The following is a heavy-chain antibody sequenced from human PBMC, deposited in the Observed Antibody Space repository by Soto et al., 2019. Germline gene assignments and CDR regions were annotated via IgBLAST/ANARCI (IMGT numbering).Heavy chain of an antibody. D-gene: IGHD2-2*01. V-gene: IGHV3-23*01. CDR2: ISGSGGST. J-gene: IGHJ4*02. CDR1: AFTFVNHS. Sequence: GGPKRLSCSASAFTFVNHSMTWVRKAPGKGLEWVSSISGSGGSTYYADSVKGRFTISRDNSKNTLYLQMNSLRAEDAAVYSCAKAGYCVSTSCYFPFDYLVQGTLVTVS. CDR3: AKAGYCVSTSCYFPFDY.